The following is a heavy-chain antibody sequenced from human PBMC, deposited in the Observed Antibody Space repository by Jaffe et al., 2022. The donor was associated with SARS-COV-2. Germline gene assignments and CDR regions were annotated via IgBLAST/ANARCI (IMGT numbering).Heavy chain of an antibody. V-gene: IGHV3-48*03. CDR2: IGSSGSTI. CDR1: GFTFSSYE. Sequence: EVQLVESGGGLVQPGGSLRLSCAASGFTFSSYEMDWVRQAPGKGLEWVSYIGSSGSTIYYADSLKGRFTISRDNAKNSLYLQMNSLRAEDTAVYYCAREGGGDAFDIWGQGTMVTVSS. J-gene: IGHJ3*02. CDR3: AREGGGDAFDI. D-gene: IGHD6-25*01.